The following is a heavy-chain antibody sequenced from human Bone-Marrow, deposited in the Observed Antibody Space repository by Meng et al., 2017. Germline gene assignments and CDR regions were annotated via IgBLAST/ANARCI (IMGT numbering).Heavy chain of an antibody. Sequence: SVKVSCKASGGTFSSYAISWVRQAPGQGLEWMGGIIPNFGTANYAQKFQGRVTITTDESTSTAYMELSSLRSEDTAVYYCASGGLPYSSSWYFQHWGQGTLVTVSS. J-gene: IGHJ1*01. V-gene: IGHV1-69*05. CDR3: ASGGLPYSSSWYFQH. CDR1: GGTFSSYA. CDR2: IIPNFGTA. D-gene: IGHD6-13*01.